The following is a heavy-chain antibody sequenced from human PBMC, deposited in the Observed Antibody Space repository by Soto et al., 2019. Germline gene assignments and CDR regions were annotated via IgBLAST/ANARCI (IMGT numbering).Heavy chain of an antibody. D-gene: IGHD6-13*01. CDR1: GFTFTSSA. Sequence: GASVKVSCKASGFTFTSSAMQWVRQARGQRLEWIGWIVVGSGNTNYAQKFQERVTITRDMSTSTAYMELSSLRSEDTAVYYCAAGLTGVGSWYAYWGQGTLVTVSS. J-gene: IGHJ4*02. V-gene: IGHV1-58*02. CDR2: IVVGSGNT. CDR3: AAGLTGVGSWYAY.